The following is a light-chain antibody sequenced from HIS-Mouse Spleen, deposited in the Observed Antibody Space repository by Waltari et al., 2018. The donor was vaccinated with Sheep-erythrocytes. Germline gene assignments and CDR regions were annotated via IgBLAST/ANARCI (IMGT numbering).Light chain of an antibody. CDR1: SSDVGGYNY. J-gene: IGLJ3*02. CDR2: KVS. CDR3: SSYAGSNNWV. V-gene: IGLV2-8*01. Sequence: QSALTQPPSASGSPGQSVTISCTGTSSDVGGYNYVSWYQQHPGKAPNLMIYKVSKRPAGVPVRFSGSKSGKPASLTVSGLQAEDEADYYCSSYAGSNNWVFGGGTKLTVL.